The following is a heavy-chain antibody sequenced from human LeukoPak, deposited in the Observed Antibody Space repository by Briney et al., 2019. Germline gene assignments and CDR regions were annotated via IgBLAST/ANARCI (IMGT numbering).Heavy chain of an antibody. CDR1: GGTFSSYA. CDR2: IIPIFGTA. D-gene: IGHD3-10*01. CDR3: ARGRTYYYGSGRKYYFDY. Sequence: ASVKVSCKASGGTFSSYAISWVRQAPGQGLEWMGGIIPIFGTANYAQKFQGRVTITADKSTSTAYMELSSLRSEDTAVYYCARGRTYYYGSGRKYYFDYWGQGTLVTVSS. V-gene: IGHV1-69*06. J-gene: IGHJ4*02.